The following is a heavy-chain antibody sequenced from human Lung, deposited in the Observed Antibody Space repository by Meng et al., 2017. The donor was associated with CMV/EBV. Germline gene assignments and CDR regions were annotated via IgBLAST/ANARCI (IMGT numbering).Heavy chain of an antibody. D-gene: IGHD1-26*01. V-gene: IGHV3-23*01. CDR1: GFTFSSNA. CDR2: ISGSGGGT. Sequence: GGSLRLXCAASGFTFSSNAISWVRQAPGKGLEWVSNISGSGGGTYYADSVKGRFTISRDNSKNKLYLQMNSLRADDTAEYYCARLSGSHSWYVDFWGRGSXVTVSS. CDR3: ARLSGSHSWYVDF. J-gene: IGHJ2*01.